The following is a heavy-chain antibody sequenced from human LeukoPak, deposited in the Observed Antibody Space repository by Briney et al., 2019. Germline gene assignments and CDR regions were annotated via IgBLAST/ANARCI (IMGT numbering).Heavy chain of an antibody. V-gene: IGHV1-45*02. J-gene: IGHJ6*03. CDR2: IIVFNGNT. CDR1: GYTFTYRY. D-gene: IGHD3-3*01. Sequence: SVKVSCKASGYTFTYRYLHWVRQAPGQALEWMGWIIVFNGNTNYAQKFQDRVTITRDRSMSTAYMELSSLRSEDTAMYYCATSQNYDFWSGGSGAMDVWGKGTTVTVSS. CDR3: ATSQNYDFWSGGSGAMDV.